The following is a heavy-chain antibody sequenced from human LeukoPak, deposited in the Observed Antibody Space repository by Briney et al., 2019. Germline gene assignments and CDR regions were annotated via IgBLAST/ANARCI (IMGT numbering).Heavy chain of an antibody. CDR2: ISSSSSTI. Sequence: GGSLRLSCAASGFTFSSYGMNWVRQAPGKGLEWVSYISSSSSTIYYADSVKGRFTISRDNAKNSLYLQMNSLRAEDTAVYYCASNRAGGLAGFDYWGQGTLVTVSS. CDR3: ASNRAGGLAGFDY. D-gene: IGHD3-10*01. V-gene: IGHV3-48*04. J-gene: IGHJ4*02. CDR1: GFTFSSYG.